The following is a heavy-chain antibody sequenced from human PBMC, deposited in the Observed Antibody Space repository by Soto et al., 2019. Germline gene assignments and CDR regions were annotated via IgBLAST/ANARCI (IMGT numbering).Heavy chain of an antibody. D-gene: IGHD3-22*01. CDR2: ISYDGSNK. CDR3: ARDGGSRLPNYDSSDY. Sequence: GGSLRLSCAASGFTFSSYAMHWVRQAPGKGLEWVAVISYDGSNKYYADSVKGRFTISRDNSKNTLYLQMNSLRAEDTAVYYCARDGGSRLPNYDSSDYWGQGTLVTVSS. V-gene: IGHV3-30-3*01. CDR1: GFTFSSYA. J-gene: IGHJ4*02.